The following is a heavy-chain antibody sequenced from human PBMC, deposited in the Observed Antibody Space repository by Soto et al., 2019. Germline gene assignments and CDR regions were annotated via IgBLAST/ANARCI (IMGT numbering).Heavy chain of an antibody. Sequence: QITLKESGPPLVKPTQTLTLTCTFSGFSLSTSGVGVGWIRQPPGKALEWLALIYWDDDKRYSPSLKSRLTITKDTSKNQVVLTMTNMDPVDTATYYCAHTGSITMIAVVIDWYPSYYFDYWGQGTLVTVSS. J-gene: IGHJ4*02. V-gene: IGHV2-5*02. CDR2: IYWDDDK. CDR3: AHTGSITMIAVVIDWYPSYYFDY. D-gene: IGHD3-22*01. CDR1: GFSLSTSGVG.